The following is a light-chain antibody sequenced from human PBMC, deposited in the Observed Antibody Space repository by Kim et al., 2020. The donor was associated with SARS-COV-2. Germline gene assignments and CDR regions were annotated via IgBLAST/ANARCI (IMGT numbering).Light chain of an antibody. Sequence: GLTVTISCSGRRSNVGNNPVTWFQQVPRTAPKLLMSNDNQRPSGVPDRFSASKSGTSASLAISGLQSEDEAVYYCGSWDDSLSGRVFGGGTQLTVL. V-gene: IGLV1-44*01. CDR1: RSNVGNNP. CDR3: GSWDDSLSGRV. J-gene: IGLJ3*02. CDR2: NDN.